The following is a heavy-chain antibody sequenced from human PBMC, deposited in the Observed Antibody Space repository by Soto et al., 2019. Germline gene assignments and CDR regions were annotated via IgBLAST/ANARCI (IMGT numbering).Heavy chain of an antibody. CDR1: GYSISSGYY. CDR3: ARDDCSSTSCYRHNWFDP. Sequence: SETLSLTCAVSGYSISSGYYWGWIRQPPGKGLEWIGSIYHSGSTYYNPSLKSRVTISVDTSKNQFSLKLSSVTAADTAVYYCARDDCSSTSCYRHNWFDPWGQGTLVTV. J-gene: IGHJ5*02. CDR2: IYHSGST. V-gene: IGHV4-38-2*02. D-gene: IGHD2-2*01.